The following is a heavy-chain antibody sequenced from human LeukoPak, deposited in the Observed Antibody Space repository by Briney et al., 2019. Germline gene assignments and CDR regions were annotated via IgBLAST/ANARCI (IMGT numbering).Heavy chain of an antibody. D-gene: IGHD4-11*01. CDR1: GFTFSNYY. CDR3: ARGMTTVRADY. J-gene: IGHJ4*02. V-gene: IGHV3-11*01. Sequence: GGSLRLSCAASGFTFSNYYMSWLRQAPGKGLKWVSYISSSGSTIYYADPVKGRFTISRDNAKNSLYLRMNSLRAEDTAVYYCARGMTTVRADYWGQGTLVNVSS. CDR2: ISSSGSTI.